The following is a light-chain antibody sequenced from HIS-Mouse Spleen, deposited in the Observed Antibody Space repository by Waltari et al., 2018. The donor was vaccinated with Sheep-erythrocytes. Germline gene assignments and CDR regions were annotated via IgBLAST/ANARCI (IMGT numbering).Light chain of an antibody. J-gene: IGKJ4*01. V-gene: IGKV1-39*01. CDR1: QSISSY. CDR2: AAS. CDR3: QQSYSTPPLT. Sequence: DIQMTHSPSSLSASVGDRVTITCRASQSISSYLNWYQQKPGKAPKLLIYAASSLQSGVPSRFSGSGSETDFTLTISSLQPEDFATYYCQQSYSTPPLTFGGGTKVEIK.